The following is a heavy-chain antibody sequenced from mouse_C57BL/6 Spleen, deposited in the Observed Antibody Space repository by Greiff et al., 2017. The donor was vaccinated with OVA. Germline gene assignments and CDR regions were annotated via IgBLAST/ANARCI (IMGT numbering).Heavy chain of an antibody. J-gene: IGHJ2*01. Sequence: EVNVVESGEGLVKPGGSLKLSCAASGFTFSSYAMSWVRQTPEKRLEWVAYISSGGDYIYYADTVKGRFTISRDNARNTLYLQMSSLKSEDTAMYYCTRGTTVPYFDYWGQGTTLTVSS. V-gene: IGHV5-9-1*02. CDR2: ISSGGDYI. CDR3: TRGTTVPYFDY. CDR1: GFTFSSYA. D-gene: IGHD1-1*01.